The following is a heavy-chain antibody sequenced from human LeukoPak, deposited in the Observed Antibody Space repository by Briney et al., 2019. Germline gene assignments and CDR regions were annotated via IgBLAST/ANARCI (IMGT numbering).Heavy chain of an antibody. D-gene: IGHD4-17*01. CDR2: ITGDQTGT. CDR3: MRASTTVPSLFDY. J-gene: IGHJ4*02. V-gene: IGHV3-74*01. Sequence: PGGSLRLSCAASGFTFSSHWTHWARQAPGKGLVWVSRITGDQTGTAYADSVKGRFTISRDNAKNTRYLQMNSLRADDTAVYYCMRASTTVPSLFDYWGQGTLVT. CDR1: GFTFSSHW.